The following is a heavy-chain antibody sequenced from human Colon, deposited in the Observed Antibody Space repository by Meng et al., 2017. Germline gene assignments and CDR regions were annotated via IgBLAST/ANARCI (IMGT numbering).Heavy chain of an antibody. CDR1: GGSFSGFY. CDR2: IDHFGIS. Sequence: QVQIHQGGAGLLKPSETLSPPCAVSGGSFSGFYWSWIRQPPGKGLEWIGEIDHFGISNYNSSLKGRLTMSVDTSKKQISLTLTSVTAADTAVYYCATGLRHGDWFDPWGPGTLVTVSS. D-gene: IGHD4-17*01. CDR3: ATGLRHGDWFDP. J-gene: IGHJ5*02. V-gene: IGHV4-34*01.